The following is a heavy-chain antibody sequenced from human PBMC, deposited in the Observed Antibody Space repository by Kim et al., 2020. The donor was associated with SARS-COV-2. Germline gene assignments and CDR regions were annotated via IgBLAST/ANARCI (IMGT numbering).Heavy chain of an antibody. D-gene: IGHD4-17*01. CDR3: GRGGTTKNAFDI. J-gene: IGHJ3*02. Sequence: YNPTPQSRVTISVDTSKNQFSLKLNSVTTADTAVYYCGRGGTTKNAFDIWGQGIMVTVSS. V-gene: IGHV4-59*09.